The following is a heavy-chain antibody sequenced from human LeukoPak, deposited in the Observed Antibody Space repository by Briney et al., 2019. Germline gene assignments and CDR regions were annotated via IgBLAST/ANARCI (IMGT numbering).Heavy chain of an antibody. J-gene: IGHJ4*02. CDR1: GFTFSSYS. CDR3: AKDQEIFGATNYFDY. CDR2: ISSSSSTI. D-gene: IGHD3-3*01. V-gene: IGHV3-48*01. Sequence: GGSLRLSCAASGFTFSSYSMNWVRQAPGKGLEWVSYISSSSSTIYYADSVKGRFTISRDNSKNTLYLQMNSLRAEDTAVYYCAKDQEIFGATNYFDYWGQGTLVTVSS.